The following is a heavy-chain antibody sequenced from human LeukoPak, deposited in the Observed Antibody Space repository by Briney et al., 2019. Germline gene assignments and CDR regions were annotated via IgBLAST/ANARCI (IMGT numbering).Heavy chain of an antibody. D-gene: IGHD6-13*01. J-gene: IGHJ4*02. V-gene: IGHV3-30*02. CDR2: IRYDGSNK. CDR1: GFTFSSYG. Sequence: GGSLRLSRAASGFTFSSYGMHWVRQAPGKGLEWVAFIRYDGSNKYYADSVKGRFTISRDNSKNTLYLQMNSLRAEDTAVYYSVRXSSSWWLYDYWGQGTLVTVSS. CDR3: VRXSSSWWLYDY.